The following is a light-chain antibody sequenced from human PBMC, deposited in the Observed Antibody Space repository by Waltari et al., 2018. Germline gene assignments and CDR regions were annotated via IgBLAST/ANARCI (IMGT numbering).Light chain of an antibody. V-gene: IGLV2-14*03. CDR2: DVT. CDR1: TPDSGGYNF. CDR3: SSYTSSSTRV. Sequence: QSALPHPASVSGSPGQPLTIPCTGPTPDSGGYNFVSWYQQHPGKAPNLMIYDVTNRPSGVSNRFSGSKSGNTASLTISGLQAEDEADYYCSSYTSSSTRVFGTGTKVTVL. J-gene: IGLJ1*01.